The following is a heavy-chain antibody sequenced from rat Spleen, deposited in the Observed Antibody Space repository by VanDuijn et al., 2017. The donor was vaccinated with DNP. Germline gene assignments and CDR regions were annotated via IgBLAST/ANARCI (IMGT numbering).Heavy chain of an antibody. D-gene: IGHD3-8*01. J-gene: IGHJ2*01. CDR3: TSNPHIRTAAPFDY. CDR2: ISPSGGNT. CDR1: GFTFSNYG. V-gene: IGHV5-19*01. Sequence: EVQLVESGGGLVQPGRSLKLSCAASGFTFSNYGMHWIRQAPTKGLEWVASISPSGGNTYYRDSVKGRFTISRDNAKSTLYLQVNSLRSEDTGTYYCTSNPHIRTAAPFDYWGQGVMVTVSS.